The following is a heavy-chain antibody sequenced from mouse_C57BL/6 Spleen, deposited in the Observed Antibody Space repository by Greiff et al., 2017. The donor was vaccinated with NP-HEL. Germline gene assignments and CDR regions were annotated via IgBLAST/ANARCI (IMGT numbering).Heavy chain of an antibody. CDR3: ARDGNYVYFDY. CDR2: ISYDGSN. V-gene: IGHV3-6*01. Sequence: EVKLQESGPGLVKPSQSLSLTCSVTGYSITSGYYWNWIRQFPGNKLEWMGYISYDGSNNYNPSLKNRISITPDTSKNQFFLKLKSVTTEDTATYYCARDGNYVYFDYWGQGTTLTVSS. CDR1: GYSITSGYY. D-gene: IGHD2-1*01. J-gene: IGHJ2*01.